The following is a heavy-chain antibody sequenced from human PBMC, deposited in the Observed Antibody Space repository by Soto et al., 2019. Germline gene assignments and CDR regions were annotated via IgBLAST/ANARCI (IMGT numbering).Heavy chain of an antibody. CDR3: ARGDYYGSGSYRAYDY. V-gene: IGHV1-69*01. J-gene: IGHJ4*02. D-gene: IGHD3-10*01. CDR1: GGTLSSYA. Sequence: QVQLVQSGAEVKKPGSSVKVSCKASGGTLSSYAISWVRQAPGQGLEWMGGIIPIFGTANYAQKFQGRVTITADESTSTAYMELSSLRSEDTAVYYCARGDYYGSGSYRAYDYWGQGTLVTVSS. CDR2: IIPIFGTA.